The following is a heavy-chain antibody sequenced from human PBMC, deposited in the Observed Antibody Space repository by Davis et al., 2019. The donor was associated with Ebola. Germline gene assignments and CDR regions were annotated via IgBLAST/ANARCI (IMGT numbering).Heavy chain of an antibody. CDR1: GGSISNYY. D-gene: IGHD1-1*01. CDR2: IYYSGST. CDR3: ARAQFPTTSDH. Sequence: SETLSLTCTVSGGSISNYYWSWIRQPPGKGLEWIGYIYYSGSTNYNPSLKSRVTISVDTSKNQFSLKLSSVTADDTAVYYCARAQFPTTSDHWGQGTLVTVSS. J-gene: IGHJ4*02. V-gene: IGHV4-59*01.